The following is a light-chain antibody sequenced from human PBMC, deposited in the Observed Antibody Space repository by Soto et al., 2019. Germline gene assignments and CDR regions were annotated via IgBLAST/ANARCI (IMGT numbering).Light chain of an antibody. J-gene: IGKJ4*01. CDR2: GSF. V-gene: IGKV3-20*01. CDR1: QTVRFSN. CDR3: QQYATSST. Sequence: ENVLTQSPGTLSLSPGETATLSCRASQTVRFSNLAWYQQKPGQAPRLLIYGSFNRATGLPDRFSGSGSGADFTLTISRLEPEDFAVYYCQQYATSSTFGGGTKVDIK.